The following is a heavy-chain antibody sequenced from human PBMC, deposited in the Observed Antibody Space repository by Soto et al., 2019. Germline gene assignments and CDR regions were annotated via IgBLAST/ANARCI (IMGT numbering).Heavy chain of an antibody. CDR3: ASPAVAGQRYYFDY. J-gene: IGHJ4*02. D-gene: IGHD6-19*01. CDR2: IIPIFGTA. Sequence: SVKVSCKASGGTFSSYAISWVRQAPGQGLEWMGGIIPIFGTANYAQKFQGRVTITADESTSTAYMELSSLRSEDTAVYYCASPAVAGQRYYFDYWGQGTLVTVSS. V-gene: IGHV1-69*13. CDR1: GGTFSSYA.